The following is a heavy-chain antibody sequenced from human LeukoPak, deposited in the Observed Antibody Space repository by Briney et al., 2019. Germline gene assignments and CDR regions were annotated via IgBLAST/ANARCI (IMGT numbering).Heavy chain of an antibody. CDR3: ARLLGSPGYTYAYFDY. D-gene: IGHD5-18*01. J-gene: IGHJ4*01. Sequence: GESLKISCEGSGYSFTSYWIGWVRQMPGKGLEWMGIIYPGDSDTRYSPSFQGQVTISADKSISTAYLQWSSLKASDTAMYYCARLLGSPGYTYAYFDYWGHGTLVTVSS. CDR1: GYSFTSYW. V-gene: IGHV5-51*01. CDR2: IYPGDSDT.